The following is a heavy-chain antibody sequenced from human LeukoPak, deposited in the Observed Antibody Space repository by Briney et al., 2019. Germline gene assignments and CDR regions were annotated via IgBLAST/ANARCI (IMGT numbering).Heavy chain of an antibody. CDR1: GYTFTSYG. J-gene: IGHJ1*01. D-gene: IGHD3-9*01. V-gene: IGHV1-18*01. CDR3: ARGPVGLSSRLRYFDWLLGANEYFQH. Sequence: EASVKVSCKASGYTFTSYGISWVRQAPGQGLEWMGWISSSDGNTYYVQNFQGRVTMTTDTSTSTAYMELRSLRSDDTAVYYCARGPVGLSSRLRYFDWLLGANEYFQHWGQGTLVTVSS. CDR2: ISSSDGNT.